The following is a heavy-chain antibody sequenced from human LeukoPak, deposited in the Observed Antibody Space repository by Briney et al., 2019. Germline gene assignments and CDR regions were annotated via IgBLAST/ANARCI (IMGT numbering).Heavy chain of an antibody. D-gene: IGHD5-18*01. CDR3: ARETKWIQLWNH. J-gene: IGHJ5*02. Sequence: GASVKVSCKASGYTFTGYYMHWVRQAPGQGLEWMGWINPNSGGTNYAQKFQGRVTMTRDTSISTAYMELSRLRSDDTVVYYCARETKWIQLWNHWGQGTLVTVSS. V-gene: IGHV1-2*02. CDR2: INPNSGGT. CDR1: GYTFTGYY.